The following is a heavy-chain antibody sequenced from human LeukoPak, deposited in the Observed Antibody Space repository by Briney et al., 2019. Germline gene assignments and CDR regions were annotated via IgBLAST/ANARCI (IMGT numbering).Heavy chain of an antibody. J-gene: IGHJ6*02. CDR3: ARDQGPNYYGSGSIQYGMGV. Sequence: GGSLRLSCAASGFTFSDYYMSWIRQAPGKGLEWVSYISSSGSTIYYADSVKGRFTISRDNAKNSLYLQMNSLRAEDTAVYYCARDQGPNYYGSGSIQYGMGVWGQGTTVTVSS. CDR1: GFTFSDYY. D-gene: IGHD3-10*01. CDR2: ISSSGSTI. V-gene: IGHV3-11*01.